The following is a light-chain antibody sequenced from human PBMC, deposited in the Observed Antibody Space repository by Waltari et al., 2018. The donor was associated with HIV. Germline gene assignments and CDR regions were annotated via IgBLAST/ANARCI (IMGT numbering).Light chain of an antibody. Sequence: DIVMTQSPLSLPVTPGEPASISFRPSQSLLHSNGYNYLDWYLQKPGQSPQLLIYLGSNRASGVPDRFSGSGSGTDVTLKISRVEAEDVGVYYCMQALQTPLYTFGQGTKLEIK. CDR2: LGS. V-gene: IGKV2-28*01. CDR3: MQALQTPLYT. CDR1: QSLLHSNGYNY. J-gene: IGKJ2*01.